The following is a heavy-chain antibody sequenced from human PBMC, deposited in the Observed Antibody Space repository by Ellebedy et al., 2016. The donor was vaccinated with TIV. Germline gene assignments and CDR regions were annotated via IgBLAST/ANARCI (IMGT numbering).Heavy chain of an antibody. CDR3: ARGEWAGMVTYYGMDV. J-gene: IGHJ6*02. CDR2: INPSGGST. D-gene: IGHD5-18*01. V-gene: IGHV1-46*01. Sequence: AASVKVSCKASGYIFSSYYMHWVRQAPGQGLEWMGIINPSGGSTTYAQKFQGRVTMTRDTSTSTVYMELSSLRSEDTAVYYCARGEWAGMVTYYGMDVWGQGTTVTVSS. CDR1: GYIFSSYY.